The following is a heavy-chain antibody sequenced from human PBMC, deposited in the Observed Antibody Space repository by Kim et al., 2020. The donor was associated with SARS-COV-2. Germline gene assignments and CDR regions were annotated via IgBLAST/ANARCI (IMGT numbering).Heavy chain of an antibody. J-gene: IGHJ4*02. D-gene: IGHD3-22*01. CDR2: INFRVIT. V-gene: IGHV4-34*01. CDR3: AIGRGGISMLVVVITAAEYYVDY. CDR1: TRPRHIYS. Sequence: SETLSLTCPLDTRPRHIYSGGPMRQPPGKGSASYGDINFRVITNYNLSLKRLVTISVDTSKNQFSLKLSSVTAADTAVYYCAIGRGGISMLVVVITAAEYYVDYMGRGTLVTVSS.